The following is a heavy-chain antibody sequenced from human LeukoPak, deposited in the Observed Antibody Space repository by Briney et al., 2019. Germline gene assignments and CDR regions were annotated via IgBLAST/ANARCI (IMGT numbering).Heavy chain of an antibody. CDR1: GGSFSGYY. Sequence: SETLSLTCAVYGGSFSGYYWSWIRQPPGKGLEWIGEINHSGSTNYNPSLKSRVTISVDTSKNQFSLKLSSVTAADTAVYYCARVTYGDYYFDYWGQGTLVTVSS. J-gene: IGHJ4*02. CDR3: ARVTYGDYYFDY. D-gene: IGHD4-17*01. V-gene: IGHV4-34*01. CDR2: INHSGST.